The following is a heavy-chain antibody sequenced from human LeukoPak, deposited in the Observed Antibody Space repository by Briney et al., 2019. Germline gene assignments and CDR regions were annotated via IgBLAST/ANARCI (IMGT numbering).Heavy chain of an antibody. Sequence: GGSLRLSCAASGFTLNSYLMSWVRQAPGRGLEWVSSIDVAGNTNYADSVRGRFTISRDNSKNTLYLHMNSLRAEDTAVYYCTRDVSGSRPNYWGQGTLVTVTS. V-gene: IGHV3-53*01. CDR3: TRDVSGSRPNY. J-gene: IGHJ4*02. CDR1: GFTLNSYL. CDR2: IDVAGNT. D-gene: IGHD3-16*01.